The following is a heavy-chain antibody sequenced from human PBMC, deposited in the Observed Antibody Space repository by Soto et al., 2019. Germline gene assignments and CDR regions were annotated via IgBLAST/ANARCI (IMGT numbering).Heavy chain of an antibody. D-gene: IGHD3-10*01. Sequence: QVQLQESGPGLVKPSQTLSLTCTVSAGSISSGGYYWSWIRPHPGKGLEWIGYIYYSWITYYNPSPTSRVTMSDDTSKNEFSLELSSVTAANTAVDYCARDERFGINGMDFWGRGTTVTVSS. CDR3: ARDERFGINGMDF. CDR2: IYYSWIT. J-gene: IGHJ6*02. V-gene: IGHV4-31*03. CDR1: AGSISSGGYY.